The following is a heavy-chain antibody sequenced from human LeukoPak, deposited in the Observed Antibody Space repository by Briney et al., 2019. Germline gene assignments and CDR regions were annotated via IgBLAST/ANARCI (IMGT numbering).Heavy chain of an antibody. V-gene: IGHV1-18*01. CDR3: AREALNYDILTGTRLFDY. CDR2: VTSYNGNT. J-gene: IGHJ4*02. CDR1: GYTFNNYG. D-gene: IGHD3-9*01. Sequence: ASVKVSCKASGYTFNNYGISWVRQAPGQGLEWMGWVTSYNGNTNYAQKLQGRVTMTTDTSTSTAYMELRSLRSDDTAVYYCAREALNYDILTGTRLFDYWGQGTLVTVSS.